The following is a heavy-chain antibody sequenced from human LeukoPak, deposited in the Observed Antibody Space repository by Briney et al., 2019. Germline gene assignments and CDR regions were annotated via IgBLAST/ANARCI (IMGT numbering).Heavy chain of an antibody. V-gene: IGHV3-23*01. CDR3: AKDSRGYYGSGSYDY. CDR2: ISGSGGST. Sequence: AGSLRLSCAASEFTFSSYAMSWVRQAPGKGLEWVSGISGSGGSTYYADSVKGRFTISRDNSENTLYLQMNSLRAEDTAVYYCAKDSRGYYGSGSYDYWGQGTLVTVSS. J-gene: IGHJ4*02. CDR1: EFTFSSYA. D-gene: IGHD3-10*01.